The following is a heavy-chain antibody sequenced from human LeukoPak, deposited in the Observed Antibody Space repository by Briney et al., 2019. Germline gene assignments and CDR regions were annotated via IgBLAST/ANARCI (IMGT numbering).Heavy chain of an antibody. CDR3: AKGGGRPLDDAFDV. V-gene: IGHV3-23*01. Sequence: SGGSLRLSCAASAFTFTNYAMSWVRQAPGKGLEWVSAISGSGGRTYYADSVKGRLTISRDNSKNTVHLQMNCLRAEDTAVYYCAKGGGRPLDDAFDVWGQGTMVTVSS. CDR2: ISGSGGRT. J-gene: IGHJ3*01. CDR1: AFTFTNYA.